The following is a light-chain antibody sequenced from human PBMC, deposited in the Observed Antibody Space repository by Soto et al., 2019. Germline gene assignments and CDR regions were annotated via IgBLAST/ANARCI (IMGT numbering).Light chain of an antibody. CDR3: AAWDDRLSAVV. CDR1: SSNIGSNY. CDR2: SNN. V-gene: IGLV1-47*02. Sequence: QSVLTQPPSASGTPGQRVTISCSGSSSNIGSNYVYWYQQLRGTAPKLLIYSNNQRPSGVPDRFSGSKSGTSASLAISGLRSEDEADYYCAAWDDRLSAVVFGGGTKLTVL. J-gene: IGLJ2*01.